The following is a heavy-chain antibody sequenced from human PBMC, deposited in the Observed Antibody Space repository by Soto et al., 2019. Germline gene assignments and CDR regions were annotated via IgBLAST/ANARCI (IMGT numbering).Heavy chain of an antibody. CDR1: RFTFIIYA. CDR2: ISGSGGST. V-gene: IGHV3-23*01. CDR3: AKDRFGDCDSSGYYVFDY. Sequence: EGSLRLSCSPSRFTFIIYAMSWVRQAPGKGLEWVSVISGSGGSTYYADSVKGRFTISRDNSKNTLFLEMNSLRAEDTSVYYSAKDRFGDCDSSGYYVFDYWGKGTRVTVCS. D-gene: IGHD3-22*01. J-gene: IGHJ4*02.